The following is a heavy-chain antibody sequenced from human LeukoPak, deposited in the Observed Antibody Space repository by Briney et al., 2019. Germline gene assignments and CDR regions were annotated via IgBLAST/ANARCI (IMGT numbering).Heavy chain of an antibody. V-gene: IGHV3-30*01. CDR2: ISYDGRNK. CDR3: ARPGFWSGPSY. Sequence: PGGSLRLSGAASEFTFRSYAMHWFRQAPGKGLEWVAVISYDGRNKYYADSVKGRFTISRDNSKNPLYLQMNSLRAEDPAVYYCARPGFWSGPSYWGQGTLVTVSS. D-gene: IGHD3-3*01. CDR1: EFTFRSYA. J-gene: IGHJ4*02.